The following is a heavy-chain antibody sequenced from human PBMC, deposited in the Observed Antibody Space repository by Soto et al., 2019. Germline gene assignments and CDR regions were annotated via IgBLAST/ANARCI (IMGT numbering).Heavy chain of an antibody. CDR3: AGSGSYRDIDY. CDR2: IHHSGST. D-gene: IGHD3-10*01. CDR1: GGSISSRNW. J-gene: IGHJ4*02. V-gene: IGHV4-4*02. Sequence: LSLTCAVSGGSISSRNWWSWVRQPPGKGLEWIGEIHHSGSTNPNPSLKSRVSTSVDKSKNQFSLKLTSVTAADTAVYYCAGSGSYRDIDYWGQGTLVTVSS.